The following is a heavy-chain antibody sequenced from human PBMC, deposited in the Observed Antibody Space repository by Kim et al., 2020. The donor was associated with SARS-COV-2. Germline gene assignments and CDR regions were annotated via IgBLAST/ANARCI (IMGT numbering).Heavy chain of an antibody. CDR3: AKTGQFEN. J-gene: IGHJ4*02. Sequence: GGSLRLSCAASGFTFDDYAMHWVRQAPGKGLEWVSGISWNSGSIGYADSVKGRFTISRDNAKNSLYLQMNSLRAEDTATYYCAKTGQFENWGQGTLVTVSS. CDR2: ISWNSGSI. CDR1: GFTFDDYA. V-gene: IGHV3-9*01. D-gene: IGHD3-9*01.